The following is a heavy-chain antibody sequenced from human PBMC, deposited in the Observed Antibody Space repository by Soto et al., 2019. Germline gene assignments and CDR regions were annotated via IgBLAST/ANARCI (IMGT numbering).Heavy chain of an antibody. CDR3: ARDPNYYDSSGYYYAEDY. J-gene: IGHJ4*02. D-gene: IGHD3-22*01. CDR1: GYTFTSYY. V-gene: IGHV1-46*01. CDR2: INPSGGST. Sequence: QVQLVQSGAEVKKPGASVKVSCKASGYTFTSYYMHWVRQAPGQGLEWMGIINPSGGSTSYAQKFQGRVTMTRDTYTSKVYMELSSLRSEDTVVYYCARDPNYYDSSGYYYAEDYWGKGTLVTVSS.